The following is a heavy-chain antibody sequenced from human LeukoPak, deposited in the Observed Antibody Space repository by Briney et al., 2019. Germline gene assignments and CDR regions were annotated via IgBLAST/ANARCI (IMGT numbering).Heavy chain of an antibody. V-gene: IGHV3-13*01. CDR3: AKDRYSSPTDGYFDY. D-gene: IGHD6-13*01. Sequence: GGSLRLSCAASGFTFSSYDMHWVRQATGKGLEWVSAIGTAGDTYYPGSVKGRFTISRENAKNSLYLQMNSLRAEDTAVYYCAKDRYSSPTDGYFDYWGQGTLVTVSS. CDR1: GFTFSSYD. J-gene: IGHJ4*02. CDR2: IGTAGDT.